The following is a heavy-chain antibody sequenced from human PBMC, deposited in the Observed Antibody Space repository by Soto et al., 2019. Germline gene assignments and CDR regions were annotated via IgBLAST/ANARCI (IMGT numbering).Heavy chain of an antibody. J-gene: IGHJ3*02. V-gene: IGHV3-13*01. CDR1: GFTFSSYD. D-gene: IGHD1-1*01. Sequence: GGSLRLSCAASGFTFSSYDMHWVRQATGKGLEWVSAIGTAGDTYYPGSVKGRFTISRENAKNSLYLQMNSLRAGDTAVYYCARVNEAHAFDIWGQGTMVTVSS. CDR2: IGTAGDT. CDR3: ARVNEAHAFDI.